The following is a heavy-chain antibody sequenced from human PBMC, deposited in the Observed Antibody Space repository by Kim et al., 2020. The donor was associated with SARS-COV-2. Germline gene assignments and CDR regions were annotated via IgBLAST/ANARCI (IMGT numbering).Heavy chain of an antibody. J-gene: IGHJ6*02. D-gene: IGHD6-6*01. CDR1: GYTFTSYG. CDR2: ISAYNGNT. CDR3: ARAQQLVPWYYYYGMDV. V-gene: IGHV1-18*01. Sequence: ASVKVSCKASGYTFTSYGISWVRQAPGQGLEWMGWISAYNGNTNYAQKLQGRVTMTTDTSTSTAYMELRSLRSDDTAVYYCARAQQLVPWYYYYGMDVWGQGTTVTVSS.